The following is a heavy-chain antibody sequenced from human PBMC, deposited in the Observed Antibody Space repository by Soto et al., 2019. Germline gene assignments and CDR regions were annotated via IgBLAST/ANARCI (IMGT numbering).Heavy chain of an antibody. D-gene: IGHD3-22*01. CDR2: ISYDGTYK. CDR1: AFTFRSYA. Sequence: QVQLVESGGGVVQPGRSLRLSCAASAFTFRSYAMHWVCQAPGKGLEWVAVISYDGTYKYYADSVKGRFTISRDNSKNTLYLQMSSLRPEDTAVYYCARDAIYDGSGYYGSYFDYWGQGSLVTVSS. CDR3: ARDAIYDGSGYYGSYFDY. V-gene: IGHV3-30-3*01. J-gene: IGHJ4*02.